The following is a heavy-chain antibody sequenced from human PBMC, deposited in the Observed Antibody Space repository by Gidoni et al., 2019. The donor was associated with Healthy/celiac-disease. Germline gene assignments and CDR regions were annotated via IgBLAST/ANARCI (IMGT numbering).Heavy chain of an antibody. CDR3: AREGRVYSSGWYWYFDL. J-gene: IGHJ2*01. Sequence: EVQLVESGGGLVQPGGSLRLSCAASGFTFSSYDMHWVRQATGKGLEWVSAIGTAGDTYYPGSVKGRFTISRENAKNSLYLQMNSLRAGDTAVYYCAREGRVYSSGWYWYFDLWGRGTLVTVSS. CDR2: IGTAGDT. V-gene: IGHV3-13*01. CDR1: GFTFSSYD. D-gene: IGHD6-19*01.